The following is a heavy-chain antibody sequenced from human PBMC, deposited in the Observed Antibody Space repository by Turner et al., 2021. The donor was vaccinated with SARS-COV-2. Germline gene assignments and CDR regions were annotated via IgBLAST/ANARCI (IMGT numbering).Heavy chain of an antibody. CDR3: ARVGVGGSSWPKDFDY. V-gene: IGHV1-69*15. CDR2: IIPILGTA. Sequence: QVQLVQSGAEVKKPGSSVKVSCKASGGTFSSYAISWVRQAPGQGLEGMGRIIPILGTANDARKFQGRVTITADESTRTAYMELSSLRSEDTAVYYCARVGVGGSSWPKDFDYWGQGTLVTVSS. D-gene: IGHD6-13*01. CDR1: GGTFSSYA. J-gene: IGHJ4*02.